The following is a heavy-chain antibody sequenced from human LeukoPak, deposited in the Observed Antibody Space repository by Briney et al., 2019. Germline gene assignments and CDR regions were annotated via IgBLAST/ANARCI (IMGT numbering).Heavy chain of an antibody. Sequence: SETLSLTCTVSGGSISSSSYFWGWTRQPPGKGPEWIGSTYYGGSTSYNPSLKSRVTVSVDTSKNQFSLKLSSVTAADTAVYYCARLSIFSSNWYYFDYWGQGALVTVSS. D-gene: IGHD6-13*01. CDR3: ARLSIFSSNWYYFDY. V-gene: IGHV4-39*01. CDR1: GGSISSSSYF. CDR2: TYYGGST. J-gene: IGHJ4*02.